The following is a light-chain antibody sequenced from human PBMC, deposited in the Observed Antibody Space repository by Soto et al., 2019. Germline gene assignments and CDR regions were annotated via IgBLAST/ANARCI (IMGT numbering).Light chain of an antibody. CDR3: QQYDTYSGT. CDR2: RAS. J-gene: IGKJ1*01. Sequence: DIQMTQSPSTLSASVGDRVTITCRASQSISTWLAWYQQKPGKAPKLLIYRASNLENGVPSRFSGSGSGTEFTLTISSLQPDDFATYYCQQYDTYSGTFGQGTKVEIK. V-gene: IGKV1-5*03. CDR1: QSISTW.